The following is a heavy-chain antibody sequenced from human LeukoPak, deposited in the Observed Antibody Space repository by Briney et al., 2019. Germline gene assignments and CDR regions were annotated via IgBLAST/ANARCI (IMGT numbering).Heavy chain of an antibody. V-gene: IGHV4-34*01. J-gene: IGHJ4*02. D-gene: IGHD2-15*01. CDR3: ARGSSFDGYCSAGACDAGYYDS. CDR1: DESFSAYF. CDR2: INHRVSS. Sequence: SETLSLTCAVYDESFSAYFWNSIRDAPGKRLGYIWEINHRVSSHYNPCLKTRVTLSVDTSKNQFSLKLTSVTTADTAVYFCARGSSFDGYCSAGACDAGYYDSWGQGTPVTVSS.